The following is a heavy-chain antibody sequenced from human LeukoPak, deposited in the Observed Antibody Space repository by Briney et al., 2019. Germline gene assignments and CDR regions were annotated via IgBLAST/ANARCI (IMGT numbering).Heavy chain of an antibody. J-gene: IGHJ4*02. CDR2: INPNSGGT. V-gene: IGHV1-2*04. Sequence: ASVRISCKASGYTFTGYYMHWVRQAPGQGLEWMGWINPNSGGTNYAQKFQGWVTMTRDTSISTAYMELSRLRSDDTAVYYCAREGGYDLPFDYWGQGTLVTVSS. CDR3: AREGGYDLPFDY. D-gene: IGHD5-12*01. CDR1: GYTFTGYY.